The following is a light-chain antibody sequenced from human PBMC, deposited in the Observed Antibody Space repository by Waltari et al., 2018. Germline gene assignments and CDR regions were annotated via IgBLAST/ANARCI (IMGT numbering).Light chain of an antibody. V-gene: IGLV3-1*01. CDR2: QDA. CDR1: NLGNKY. CDR3: QAWDYRVLV. J-gene: IGLJ3*02. Sequence: SFELIQPPSVSVSPGQAASITCSGHNLGNKYVCWYQQKPGQSPVLVIYQDAKRPSGTPGRFSGFTSGNTATLTLTGTQAMDEADYYCQAWDYRVLVFGGGTKLTVL.